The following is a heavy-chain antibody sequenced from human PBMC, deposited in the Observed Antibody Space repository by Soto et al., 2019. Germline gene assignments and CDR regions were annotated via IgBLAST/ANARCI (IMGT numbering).Heavy chain of an antibody. CDR2: ITPVFGAP. J-gene: IGHJ4*02. Sequence: QVQLVQSGAEVKKPGSSVKVSCKASGGTFGSSTISWVRQAPVQGLEWRGGITPVFGAPNYAQKFQGRVTITADKSTSTAYMELRSLRSEDTAVYYCARGELATIAYFDCWGQGTQVTVSS. CDR1: GGTFGSST. D-gene: IGHD5-12*01. CDR3: ARGELATIAYFDC. V-gene: IGHV1-69*06.